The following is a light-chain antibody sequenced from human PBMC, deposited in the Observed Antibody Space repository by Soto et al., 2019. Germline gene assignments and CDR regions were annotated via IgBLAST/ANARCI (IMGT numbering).Light chain of an antibody. CDR2: GAS. V-gene: IGKV3-15*01. J-gene: IGKJ5*01. Sequence: DIVMTQSPATLSVSPGERATLSCRASQSVSSNLAWYQQKPGQAPRLLIYGASTRATGIPARFSGSGSGTEFTITISSLQYEDFAVYYCQQYNNWPPITFGQGTRLEIK. CDR3: QQYNNWPPIT. CDR1: QSVSSN.